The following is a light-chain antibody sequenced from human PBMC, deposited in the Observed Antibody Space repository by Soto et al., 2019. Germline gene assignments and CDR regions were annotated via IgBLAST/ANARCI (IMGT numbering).Light chain of an antibody. Sequence: EIVLTQSPATLSLSPGERATLSCRASQSVSSFLGWYQQKPGQAPRLLIYDASNRAPGIPARFSGSGSGTAFTLTISSLEPEDFAFYYCQRRSSWTFGKGPRVKS. CDR2: DAS. J-gene: IGKJ1*01. CDR1: QSVSSF. CDR3: QRRSSWT. V-gene: IGKV3-11*01.